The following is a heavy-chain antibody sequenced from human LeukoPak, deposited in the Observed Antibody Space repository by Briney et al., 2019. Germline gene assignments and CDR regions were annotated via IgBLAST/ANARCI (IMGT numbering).Heavy chain of an antibody. J-gene: IGHJ4*02. CDR2: IYYSGNT. D-gene: IGHD3-10*01. V-gene: IGHV4-39*07. CDR3: ARAPHFFDAVGSRYYFDY. Sequence: WVRQAPGKGLEWFGSIYYSGNTYHNPSLMSRVAISVDRSKNQFSLKLTSMTAADTAVYYCARAPHFFDAVGSRYYFDYWGQGTLVTVSS.